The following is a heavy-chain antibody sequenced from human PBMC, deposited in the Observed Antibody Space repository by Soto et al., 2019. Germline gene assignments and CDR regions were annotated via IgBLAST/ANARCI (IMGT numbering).Heavy chain of an antibody. J-gene: IGHJ4*02. Sequence: GGSLRLSCAASGFTFSSYAMSWVRQAPGKGLEWVSAISGSGGSTYYADSVKGRFTISRDNSKNTLYLQMNSLRAEDTAVYYCAKVESSGGSSVGYFDYWGQGTLVTVSS. CDR1: GFTFSSYA. V-gene: IGHV3-23*01. D-gene: IGHD2-15*01. CDR3: AKVESSGGSSVGYFDY. CDR2: ISGSGGST.